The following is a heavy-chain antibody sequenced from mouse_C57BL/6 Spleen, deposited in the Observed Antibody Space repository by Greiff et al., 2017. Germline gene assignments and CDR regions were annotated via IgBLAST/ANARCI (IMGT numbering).Heavy chain of an antibody. CDR2: ISYDGST. J-gene: IGHJ3*01. D-gene: IGHD2-4*01. Sequence: VQLQQSGPGLVKPSPSLSLTCSVTGYSITSGYYWNWIRQFPGNKLEWMGYISYDGSTNYNPYLKNRISITRDTSKNQFFLKLNSVTTEDTATYYCARGGYDYAFAYWGQGTLVTVSA. V-gene: IGHV3-6*01. CDR3: ARGGYDYAFAY. CDR1: GYSITSGYY.